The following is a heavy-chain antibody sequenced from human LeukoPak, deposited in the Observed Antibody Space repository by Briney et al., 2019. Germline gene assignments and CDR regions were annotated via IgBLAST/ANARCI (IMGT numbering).Heavy chain of an antibody. J-gene: IGHJ4*02. CDR2: ISGNVGGT. CDR3: AKAGSIRFDY. D-gene: IGHD1-26*01. CDR1: GFTFSNSA. Sequence: PGGSLRLSCVASGFTFSNSAMSWVRQAPGKGLEWVSGISGNVGGTYYADSLKGRFTISRDNSKNTLHLQMNSLRAEDTAVYYCAKAGSIRFDYWGQGTLVTVSS. V-gene: IGHV3-23*01.